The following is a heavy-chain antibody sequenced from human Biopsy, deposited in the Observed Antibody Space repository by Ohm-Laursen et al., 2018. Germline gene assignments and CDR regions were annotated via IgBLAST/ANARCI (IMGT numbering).Heavy chain of an antibody. V-gene: IGHV4-59*02. CDR1: GDSVTKYY. Sequence: PGTLSLTCTVSGDSVTKYYWSWIRQPPGKGLEWIGHIYYSVMTNYNPSLQSRVSISVDTSRNQVSLTLSSVTAADTAVYYCARDSGIPNYGNFKYYHYYGMDVWGQGTKVTVSS. D-gene: IGHD4-11*01. CDR2: IYYSVMT. CDR3: ARDSGIPNYGNFKYYHYYGMDV. J-gene: IGHJ6*02.